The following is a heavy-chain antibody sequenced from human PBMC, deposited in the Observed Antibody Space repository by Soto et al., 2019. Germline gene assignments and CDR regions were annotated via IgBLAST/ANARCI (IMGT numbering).Heavy chain of an antibody. CDR3: ARDREDIVVVPAAD. V-gene: IGHV1-69*01. CDR1: GGTFSRYA. J-gene: IGHJ4*02. D-gene: IGHD2-2*01. CDR2: IIPIFGTA. Sequence: QVPLVQSGAEVKKPGSSVKVSCKASGGTFSRYAISWVRQAPGQGLQWMGGIIPIFGTANYAQKFQDRVTITADEFTSTAYMELSSLRSEDTAVYYCARDREDIVVVPAADWGQGTLVTVSS.